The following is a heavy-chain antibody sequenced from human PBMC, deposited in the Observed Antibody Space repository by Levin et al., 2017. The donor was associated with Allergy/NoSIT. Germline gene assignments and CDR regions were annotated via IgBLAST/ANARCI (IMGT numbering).Heavy chain of an antibody. CDR3: AKGLPGIAAAGVDY. Sequence: LSLTCAASGFTFRSYGMHWVRQAPGKGLEWVAVISYDGSNKYYADSVKGRFTISRDNSKNTLYLQMNSLRAEDTAVYYCAKGLPGIAAAGVDYWGQGTLVTVSS. CDR1: GFTFRSYG. D-gene: IGHD6-13*01. J-gene: IGHJ4*02. CDR2: ISYDGSNK. V-gene: IGHV3-30*18.